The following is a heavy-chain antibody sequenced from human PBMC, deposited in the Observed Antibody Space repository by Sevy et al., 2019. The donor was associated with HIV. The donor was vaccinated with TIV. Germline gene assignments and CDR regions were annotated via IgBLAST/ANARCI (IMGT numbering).Heavy chain of an antibody. D-gene: IGHD1-26*01. CDR1: GSAFNSHA. CDR3: SKDLGIVGWIRPGAFDV. J-gene: IGHJ3*01. CDR2: ISGSGLNT. Sequence: GESLKISCAASGSAFNSHAITWVRQSPGKGLEWVSIISGSGLNTFYADSVKGRSTISRDKSKNTVYLQLESLRGEDTAVYYCSKDLGIVGWIRPGAFDVWGQGTAVTVSS. V-gene: IGHV3-23*01.